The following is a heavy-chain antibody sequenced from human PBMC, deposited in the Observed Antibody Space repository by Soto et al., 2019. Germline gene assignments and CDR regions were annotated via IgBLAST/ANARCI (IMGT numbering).Heavy chain of an antibody. CDR3: AKDVGTVTTHNWFDP. Sequence: GGSLRLSCAASGFTFSSYGMHWVRQAPGKGLEWVAVISYDGSNKYYADSVKGRFTISRDNSKNTLYLQMNSLRAEDTALYYCAKDVGTVTTHNWFDPWGQGTLVTVS. D-gene: IGHD4-4*01. V-gene: IGHV3-30*18. J-gene: IGHJ5*02. CDR2: ISYDGSNK. CDR1: GFTFSSYG.